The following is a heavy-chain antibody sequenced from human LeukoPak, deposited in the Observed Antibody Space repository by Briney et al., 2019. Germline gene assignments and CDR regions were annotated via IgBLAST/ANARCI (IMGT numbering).Heavy chain of an antibody. J-gene: IGHJ4*02. CDR3: ARDSGSHSFDY. Sequence: GASVKVSCKASGYKFINYGISWVRQAPGQGLEWMGWISGYNGNTKYAEKFQGRVTMTTDTSTSTAYMELSSLRSEDTAVYYCARDSGSHSFDYWGQGTLVTVSS. CDR1: GYKFINYG. V-gene: IGHV1-18*01. CDR2: ISGYNGNT. D-gene: IGHD1-26*01.